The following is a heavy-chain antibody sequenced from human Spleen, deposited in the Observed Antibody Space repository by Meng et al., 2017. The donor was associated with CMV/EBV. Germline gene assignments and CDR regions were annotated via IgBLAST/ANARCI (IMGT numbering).Heavy chain of an antibody. Sequence: GESLKISCAASGFTFSDYYMSWIRQAPGKGLEWVSYISSSGSTIYYADSVKGRFTISRDNAKNSLYLQMNSLRAEDTAVYYCAKVSEEYCSSTSCYYYYGMDVWGQGTTVTVSS. V-gene: IGHV3-11*04. J-gene: IGHJ6*02. CDR1: GFTFSDYY. CDR3: AKVSEEYCSSTSCYYYYGMDV. CDR2: ISSSGSTI. D-gene: IGHD2-2*01.